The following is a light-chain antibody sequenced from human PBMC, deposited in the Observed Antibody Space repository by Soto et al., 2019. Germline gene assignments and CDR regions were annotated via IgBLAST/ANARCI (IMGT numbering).Light chain of an antibody. J-gene: IGLJ3*02. CDR1: SSDVGGYNY. V-gene: IGLV2-8*01. Sequence: QSALTQPASVSGSPGQSITISCTGTSSDVGGYNYVSWYQQHPGKAPKLMIYEVSKRPSGVPDRFSGSKSGNPASLTVSGLQAEYEADYYCNSYAGSNNWVFGGGTKLTVL. CDR2: EVS. CDR3: NSYAGSNNWV.